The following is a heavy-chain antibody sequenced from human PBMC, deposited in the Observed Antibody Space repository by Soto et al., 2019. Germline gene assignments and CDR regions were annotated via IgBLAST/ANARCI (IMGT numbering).Heavy chain of an antibody. CDR2: ISGSGGST. Sequence: PGGSLRLSCAASGFTFSSYAMSWVRQAPGKGLEWVSAISGSGGSTYYADSVKGRFTISRDNSKNTLYLQMNSLRAEDTAVYYCAKDTYYYGSGRGNYFDYWGQGTLVTVSS. CDR1: GFTFSSYA. D-gene: IGHD3-10*01. J-gene: IGHJ4*02. CDR3: AKDTYYYGSGRGNYFDY. V-gene: IGHV3-23*01.